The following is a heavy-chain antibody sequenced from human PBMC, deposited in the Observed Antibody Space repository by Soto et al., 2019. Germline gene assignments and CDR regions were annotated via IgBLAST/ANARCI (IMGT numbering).Heavy chain of an antibody. CDR2: INHSGST. D-gene: IGHD3-22*01. Sequence: LSLTCAVYGGSFSGYYWSWIRQPPGKGLEWIGEINHSGSTNYNPSLKSRVTISVDTSKNQFSLKLSSVTAADTAVYYCARYGSYYYDSSGYYYLRRAFDYWGQGTLVTVSS. CDR3: ARYGSYYYDSSGYYYLRRAFDY. V-gene: IGHV4-34*01. J-gene: IGHJ4*02. CDR1: GGSFSGYY.